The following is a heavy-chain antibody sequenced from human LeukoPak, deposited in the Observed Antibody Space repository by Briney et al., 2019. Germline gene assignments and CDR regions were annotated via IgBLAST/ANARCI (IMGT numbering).Heavy chain of an antibody. CDR1: GFTFSNAW. J-gene: IGHJ4*02. V-gene: IGHV3-15*01. CDR3: TTGGYCSSTTCYEGGVDY. D-gene: IGHD2-2*01. CDR2: IKSKTDGGTT. Sequence: GGSLRLSCAASGFTFSNAWMSWVRQAPGKGLEWVGRIKSKTDGGTTDYAAPVKGRFTISRDDSKNTLYLQMNSLKTEDTAAYYCTTGGYCSSTTCYEGGVDYWGQGTLVTVSS.